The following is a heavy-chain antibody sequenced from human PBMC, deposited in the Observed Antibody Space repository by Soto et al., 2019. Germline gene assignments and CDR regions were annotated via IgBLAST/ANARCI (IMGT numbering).Heavy chain of an antibody. CDR3: ARGRDRGWYSSSWYGDIYYYGMDV. D-gene: IGHD6-13*01. J-gene: IGHJ6*02. V-gene: IGHV4-30-2*01. CDR1: GCSMSSGGYS. Sequence: SETLSLTCAVSGCSMSSGGYSWSWIRQPPGKGLEWIGYIYHSGSTNYNPSLKSRVTISVDTSKNQFSLKLSSVTAADTAVYYCARGRDRGWYSSSWYGDIYYYGMDVWGQGTTVTVSS. CDR2: IYHSGST.